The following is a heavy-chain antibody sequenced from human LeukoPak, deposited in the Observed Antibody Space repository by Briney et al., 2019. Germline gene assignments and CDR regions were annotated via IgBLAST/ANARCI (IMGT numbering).Heavy chain of an antibody. CDR1: AFTFSSYW. J-gene: IGHJ4*02. Sequence: GGSLRLSCAASAFTFSSYWMHWVRQAPGKGLVWVSRINTDGSSTTYADSVKGRFTISRDNAKNTLYLQMNSLRADDTAVYYCSRGNPTTANDYWGQGTLVPVSS. D-gene: IGHD4-17*01. CDR3: SRGNPTTANDY. V-gene: IGHV3-74*01. CDR2: INTDGSST.